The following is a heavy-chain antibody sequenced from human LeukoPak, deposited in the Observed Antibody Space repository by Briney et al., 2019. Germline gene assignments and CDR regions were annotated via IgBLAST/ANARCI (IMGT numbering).Heavy chain of an antibody. J-gene: IGHJ4*02. CDR3: ARVVPDGYSDY. CDR2: IYYSGSST. V-gene: IGHV4-59*01. D-gene: IGHD5-24*01. Sequence: ASETLSLTCTVSGDSISSYYWSWIRQPPGRGLEWIGYIYYSGSSTQYNPSLKSRVTISVDTSKNQFSLNLSSVTAADTAVYYCARVVPDGYSDYWGQGTLVTVSS. CDR1: GDSISSYY.